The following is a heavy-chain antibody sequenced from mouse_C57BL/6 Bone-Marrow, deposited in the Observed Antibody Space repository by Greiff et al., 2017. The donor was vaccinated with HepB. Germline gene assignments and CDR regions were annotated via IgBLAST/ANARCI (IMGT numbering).Heavy chain of an antibody. CDR1: GYSFTSYY. Sequence: QVQLKQSGPELVKPGASVKISCKASGYSFTSYYIHWVKQRPGQGLEWVGCIYLGIGNTTYNEKFKGKATLTADTSSSTAYMQLRILTSEDSAVYYCARTGTAMDYWGQGTSVTVSS. CDR3: ARTGTAMDY. D-gene: IGHD4-1*01. V-gene: IGHV1-66*01. CDR2: IYLGIGNT. J-gene: IGHJ4*01.